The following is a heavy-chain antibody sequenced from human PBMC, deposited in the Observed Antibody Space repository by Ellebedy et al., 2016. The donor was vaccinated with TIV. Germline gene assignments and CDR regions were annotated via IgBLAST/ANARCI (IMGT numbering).Heavy chain of an antibody. D-gene: IGHD6-19*01. V-gene: IGHV3-21*06. Sequence: GEFLKISXAASKFTFSRYSMNWVRQAPGKGLEWVSSISSSSTYIYYADSVKGRFTISRDNTKNSLYLQMNSLRAEDTAVYYCAGPMVGVAGEIDYWGQGTLVTVSS. CDR3: AGPMVGVAGEIDY. J-gene: IGHJ4*02. CDR2: ISSSSTYI. CDR1: KFTFSRYS.